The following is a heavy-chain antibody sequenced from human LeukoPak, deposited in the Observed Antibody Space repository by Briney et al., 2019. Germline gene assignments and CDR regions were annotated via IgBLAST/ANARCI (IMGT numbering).Heavy chain of an antibody. CDR3: AKDISPYYDILTGYVFDY. J-gene: IGHJ4*02. CDR2: INTDGISP. Sequence: GGSLRLSCAASGFTFSSSWMHWVRQAPGKGLVWVSRINTDGISPSYADSVKGRFTISRDNAKNSLYLQMNSLRAEDTALYYCAKDISPYYDILTGYVFDYWGQGTLVTVSS. CDR1: GFTFSSSW. V-gene: IGHV3-74*01. D-gene: IGHD3-9*01.